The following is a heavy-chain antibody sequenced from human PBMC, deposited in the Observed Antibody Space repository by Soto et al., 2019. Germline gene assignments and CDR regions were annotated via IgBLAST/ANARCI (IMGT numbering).Heavy chain of an antibody. CDR3: ARVSSYYGGPFAF. CDR1: GYTFTSYA. V-gene: IGHV1-3*01. J-gene: IGHJ3*01. Sequence: ASVKVSCKASGYTFTSYAMHWVRQAPGQRLEWMGWINAGNGNTKYSQKFQGRVTITRDTSASTAYMELSSLRSEDTAVYYCARVSSYYGGPFAFWGQGTMVPVSS. CDR2: INAGNGNT. D-gene: IGHD3-22*01.